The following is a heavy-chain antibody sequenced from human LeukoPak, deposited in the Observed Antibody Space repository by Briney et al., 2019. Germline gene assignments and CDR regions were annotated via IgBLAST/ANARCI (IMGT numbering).Heavy chain of an antibody. Sequence: SETLSLTCAVYGGSFSGYYWSWIRQPPGKGLEWIGEINHSGSTNYNPSLKSRVTISIDTSKNQFSLKLSSVTAADTAVYYCARASHDYGDYSHFDYWGQGTLVTVSS. J-gene: IGHJ4*02. V-gene: IGHV4-34*01. D-gene: IGHD4-17*01. CDR1: GGSFSGYY. CDR2: INHSGST. CDR3: ARASHDYGDYSHFDY.